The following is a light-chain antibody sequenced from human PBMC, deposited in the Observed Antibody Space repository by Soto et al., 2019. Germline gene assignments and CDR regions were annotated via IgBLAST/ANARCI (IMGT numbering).Light chain of an antibody. Sequence: QSALTQPASVSGSPGQSITISCTGTSSDVGGYNYVSWYQQHPGKAPKLMIYDVSNRPSGVSNRFSGSKSGNTASLTISGLQADDEADYCCSSSTSSPTLFGAGTKLTVL. V-gene: IGLV2-14*01. CDR2: DVS. CDR3: SSSTSSPTL. CDR1: SSDVGGYNY. J-gene: IGLJ2*01.